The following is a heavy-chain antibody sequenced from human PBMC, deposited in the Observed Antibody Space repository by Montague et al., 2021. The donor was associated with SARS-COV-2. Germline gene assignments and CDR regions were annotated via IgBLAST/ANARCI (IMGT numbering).Heavy chain of an antibody. CDR1: GGSISSSSYF. Sequence: SETLSLTCTVSGGSISSSSYFWGWIRQPPGKGLEWIGSLSYSGSTYYNPSLKSRVTISVDTSKNQFSLKLSSVTAADTAMYYCARAFIAAAGTTSFDYWGQGTLITVSS. CDR3: ARAFIAAAGTTSFDY. V-gene: IGHV4-39*01. D-gene: IGHD6-13*01. CDR2: LSYSGST. J-gene: IGHJ4*02.